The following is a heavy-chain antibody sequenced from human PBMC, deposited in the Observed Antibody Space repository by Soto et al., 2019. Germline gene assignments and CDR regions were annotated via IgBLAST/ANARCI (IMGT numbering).Heavy chain of an antibody. V-gene: IGHV1-69*13. CDR3: ARCFGEEHSYSYYYRMDV. CDR1: GGTFSSYA. CDR2: IIPIFGTA. Sequence: SVKVSCKASGGTFSSYAISWVRQAPGQGLEWMGGIIPIFGTAHYAQKFQGRVTITAEESTSTAYLELSSLGSEDTAVYYCARCFGEEHSYSYYYRMDVWGQGTPVTVYS. D-gene: IGHD3-10*01. J-gene: IGHJ6*02.